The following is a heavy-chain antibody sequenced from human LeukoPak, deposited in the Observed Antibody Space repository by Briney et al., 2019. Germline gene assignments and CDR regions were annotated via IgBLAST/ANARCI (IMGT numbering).Heavy chain of an antibody. Sequence: SETLSLTCTVSGGSISSGGYYWSWIRQHPGKGLEWIGYIYYSGSTYYNPSLKSRVTISVDTSKNQFSLKLSSVTAADTAVYYCARDSPIYDFWSGPYFDYWGQGTLVTVSS. V-gene: IGHV4-31*03. CDR2: IYYSGST. CDR3: ARDSPIYDFWSGPYFDY. CDR1: GGSISSGGYY. J-gene: IGHJ4*02. D-gene: IGHD3-3*01.